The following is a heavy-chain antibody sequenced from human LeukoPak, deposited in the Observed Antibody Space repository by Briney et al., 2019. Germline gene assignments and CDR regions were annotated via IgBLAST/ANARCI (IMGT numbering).Heavy chain of an antibody. V-gene: IGHV1-3*01. CDR3: ASSDYDFWSGFPGFDY. CDR1: GYTFTSYA. Sequence: ASVKVSCKASGYTFTSYAMHWVRQAPGQRLEWMGWINAGNGNTKYSQKFQGRVTITRDTSASTAYMELSGPRSEDTAVYYCASSDYDFWSGFPGFDYWGQGTLVTVSS. CDR2: INAGNGNT. D-gene: IGHD3-3*01. J-gene: IGHJ4*02.